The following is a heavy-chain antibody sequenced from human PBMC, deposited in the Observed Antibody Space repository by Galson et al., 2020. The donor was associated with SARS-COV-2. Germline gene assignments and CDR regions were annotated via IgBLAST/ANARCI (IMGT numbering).Heavy chain of an antibody. CDR1: GFTFSSYG. J-gene: IGHJ5*02. CDR2: ISYDGSNK. CDR3: AKENTYYDFWSGYYTGCWFDP. V-gene: IGHV3-30*18. D-gene: IGHD3-3*01. Sequence: GGSLRLSCAASGFTFSSYGMHWVRQAPSKGLEWVAVISYDGSNKYYADSVKGRFTISRDNSKNTLYLQMNSLRAEDTAVYYCAKENTYYDFWSGYYTGCWFDPWGQGTLVTVSS.